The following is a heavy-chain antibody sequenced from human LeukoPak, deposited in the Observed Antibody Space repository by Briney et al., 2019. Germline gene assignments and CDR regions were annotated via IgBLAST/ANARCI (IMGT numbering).Heavy chain of an antibody. CDR3: ARDSSGSLHGAFDI. V-gene: IGHV3-53*01. CDR2: IYSGGTT. CDR1: GFTVSSNY. D-gene: IGHD1-26*01. J-gene: IGHJ3*02. Sequence: GGSLRLSCAVSGFTVSSNYMSWVRQAPGKGLEWVSVIYSGGTTFYADSVKGRFIISRDSSKNTLFLQVNSLRAKDTAVYYCARDSSGSLHGAFDIWGRGTMVTVSS.